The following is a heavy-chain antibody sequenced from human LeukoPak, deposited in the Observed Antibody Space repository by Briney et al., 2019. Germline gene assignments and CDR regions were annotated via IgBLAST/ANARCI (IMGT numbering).Heavy chain of an antibody. CDR3: ARGGVSFFVWLAFDY. J-gene: IGHJ4*02. CDR2: IYPGDSDT. Sequence: GESLKISCKGSGYSFPNYWIGWVRQMPGKGLEWMGIIYPGDSDTRYRLSFQDQVTISADKSITTAYLQWSSLKASDTAMYYCARGGVSFFVWLAFDYWGQGTLVTVSS. D-gene: IGHD3-9*01. CDR1: GYSFPNYW. V-gene: IGHV5-51*01.